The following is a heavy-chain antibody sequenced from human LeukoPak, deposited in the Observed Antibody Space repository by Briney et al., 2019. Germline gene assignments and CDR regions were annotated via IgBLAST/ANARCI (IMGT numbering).Heavy chain of an antibody. J-gene: IGHJ4*02. CDR1: GFTFSTYG. CDR2: IKEDGTET. CDR3: AKEGRSLQTY. D-gene: IGHD5-24*01. V-gene: IGHV3-7*03. Sequence: PGRSLRLSCAASGFTFSTYGIHWVRQAPGKGLEWVANIKEDGTETYYVDSVKGRFTISRDNAKNSLYLQMNSLRVEDTAVYYCAKEGRSLQTYWGQGTLVTVSS.